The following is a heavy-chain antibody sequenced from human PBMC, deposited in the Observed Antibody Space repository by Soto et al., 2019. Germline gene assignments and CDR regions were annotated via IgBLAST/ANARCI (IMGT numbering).Heavy chain of an antibody. Sequence: ASVKVSCKASGYTFTSYDINWVRQAPGQGLEWMGWINPNSGGTNYAQKFQGWVTMTRDTSISTAYMELSRLRSDDTAVYYCARDLDSSGFFDYWGQGTLVTVSS. J-gene: IGHJ4*02. CDR2: INPNSGGT. CDR3: ARDLDSSGFFDY. CDR1: GYTFTSYD. V-gene: IGHV1-2*04. D-gene: IGHD6-19*01.